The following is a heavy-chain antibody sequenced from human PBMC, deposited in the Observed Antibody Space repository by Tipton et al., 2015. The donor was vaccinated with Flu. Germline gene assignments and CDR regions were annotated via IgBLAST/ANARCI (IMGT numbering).Heavy chain of an antibody. V-gene: IGHV4-39*07. CDR1: GGSIISSSYY. CDR3: ATPHSSSWWNYFDY. Sequence: LILSCTVSGGSIISSSYYWGWIRQPPGKGLEWIGSIYYSGSTYYNPSLKSRVTISVDTSKNQFSLKLSSVTAADTAVYYCATPHSSSWWNYFDYWGQGTLVTVSS. D-gene: IGHD6-13*01. CDR2: IYYSGST. J-gene: IGHJ4*02.